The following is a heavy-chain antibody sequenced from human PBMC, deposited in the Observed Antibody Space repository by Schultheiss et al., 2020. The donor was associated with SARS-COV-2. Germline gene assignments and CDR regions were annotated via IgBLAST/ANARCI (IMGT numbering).Heavy chain of an antibody. V-gene: IGHV4-39*07. J-gene: IGHJ4*02. D-gene: IGHD5-24*01. Sequence: SETLSLTCTVSGGSISSGGYYWGWIRQPPGKGLEWIGSIYHSGSTYYNPSLKSRVTISVDTSKNQFSLKLSSVTAADTAVYYCARVKRWLQSSFDYWGQGTLVTVSS. CDR1: GGSISSGGYY. CDR3: ARVKRWLQSSFDY. CDR2: IYHSGST.